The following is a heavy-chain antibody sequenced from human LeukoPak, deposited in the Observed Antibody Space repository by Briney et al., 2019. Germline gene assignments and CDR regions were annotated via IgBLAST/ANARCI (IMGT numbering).Heavy chain of an antibody. Sequence: RAGGSLRLSCAASGFTVSSNYMSWVRQAPGKGLEWVSVIYSGGSTYYADSVKGRFTISRDNAKNSLYLQMNSLRAEDTAVYYCARDTRGESDYWGQGTLVTVSS. CDR1: GFTVSSNY. V-gene: IGHV3-66*01. CDR2: IYSGGST. J-gene: IGHJ4*02. D-gene: IGHD2-2*01. CDR3: ARDTRGESDY.